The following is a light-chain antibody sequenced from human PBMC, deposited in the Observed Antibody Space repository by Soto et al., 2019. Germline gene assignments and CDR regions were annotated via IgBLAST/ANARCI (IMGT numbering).Light chain of an antibody. CDR1: SSNIGAGYD. V-gene: IGLV1-40*01. CDR2: GNS. J-gene: IGLJ3*02. CDR3: QSYDSSLSGWV. Sequence: QSVLTQTPSVSGAPGQRVTISCTGSSSNIGAGYDVHWYQQLPGTVPKLLIYGNSNRPSGVPDRFSGSKSGTSASLAITGLQAEDEADYYCQSYDSSLSGWVFGGGTKLTVL.